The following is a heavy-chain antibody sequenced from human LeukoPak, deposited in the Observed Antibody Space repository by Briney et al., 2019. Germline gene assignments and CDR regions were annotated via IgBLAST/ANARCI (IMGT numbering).Heavy chain of an antibody. CDR2: ISYDGSNK. J-gene: IGHJ4*02. CDR1: GFTFSSYA. V-gene: IGHV3-30-3*01. D-gene: IGHD5-12*01. Sequence: GRSLRLSCAASGFTFSSYAMHWVRQAPGKWLEWVAVISYDGSNKYYADSVKGRFTISRDNSKNTLYLQMNSLRAEDTAVYYCAKDKWLHLYYFDYWGQGTLVTVSS. CDR3: AKDKWLHLYYFDY.